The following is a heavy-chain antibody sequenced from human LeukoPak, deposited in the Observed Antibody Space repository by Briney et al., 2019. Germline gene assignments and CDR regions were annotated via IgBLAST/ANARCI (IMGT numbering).Heavy chain of an antibody. D-gene: IGHD3-22*01. CDR2: INHSGST. V-gene: IGHV4-34*01. CDR1: GGSFSGYY. CDR3: ARLLRGGRDTPMVTMIVVRAKSGAFDI. Sequence: SETLSLTCAVYGGSFSGYYWSWIRQPPGKGLEWIGEINHSGSTNYNPSLKSRVTISVDTSKNQFSLKLSSMTAADTAVYYCARLLRGGRDTPMVTMIVVRAKSGAFDIWGQGAMVTVSS. J-gene: IGHJ3*02.